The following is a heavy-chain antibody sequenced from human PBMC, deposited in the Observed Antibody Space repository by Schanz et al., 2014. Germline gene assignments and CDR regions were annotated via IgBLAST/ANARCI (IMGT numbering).Heavy chain of an antibody. J-gene: IGHJ4*02. CDR3: ARRGAGGNFDY. CDR2: IYYSGST. D-gene: IGHD3-10*01. Sequence: QVQLQESGPGLVKPSETLSLTCTVFGGSIRGYYWGWIRQPPGKGLEWIGYIYYSGSTNYNPSLEGRAPISVDTSKTHFSQKIRSATAADTAVYYCARRGAGGNFDYWGQGTLVTVSS. V-gene: IGHV4-59*08. CDR1: GGSIRGYY.